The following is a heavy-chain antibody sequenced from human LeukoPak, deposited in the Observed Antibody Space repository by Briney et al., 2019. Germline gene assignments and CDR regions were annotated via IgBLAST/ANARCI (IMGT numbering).Heavy chain of an antibody. D-gene: IGHD6-19*01. Sequence: GGSLRLSCAASGFTFSSYSMNWVRQAPGKGLEWVSSISSSSSTIYYADSVKGRFTISRDNAKNSLYLQMNSLRAEDTAVYYCARDGSSGWTSSWFDPWGQGTLVTVSS. CDR2: ISSSSSTI. CDR1: GFTFSSYS. CDR3: ARDGSSGWTSSWFDP. V-gene: IGHV3-48*01. J-gene: IGHJ5*02.